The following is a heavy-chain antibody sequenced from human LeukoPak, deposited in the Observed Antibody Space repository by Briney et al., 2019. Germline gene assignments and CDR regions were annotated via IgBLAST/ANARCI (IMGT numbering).Heavy chain of an antibody. CDR2: ISGSGDST. Sequence: GGSLRLSCGASGFTFGTYWMHWVRQAPGKGLEWVSAISGSGDSTYYADSVKGRFTISRDNSKNTLYLQMSSLRSEDTAVYYCAKRSPYGDSASAYFDYWGQGTLVTVSS. D-gene: IGHD4-17*01. CDR3: AKRSPYGDSASAYFDY. V-gene: IGHV3-23*01. J-gene: IGHJ4*02. CDR1: GFTFGTYW.